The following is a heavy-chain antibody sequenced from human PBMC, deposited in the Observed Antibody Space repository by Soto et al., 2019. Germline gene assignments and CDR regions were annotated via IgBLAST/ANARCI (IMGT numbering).Heavy chain of an antibody. Sequence: GGSLRLSCTASGFTFGDYAMSWVRQAPGKGLEWVGFIRSKAYGGTTEYAASVKGRFTISRDDSKSIAYLQMNSLKTEDTAVYYCTRDGLTMVRGVIAPDFDYWGQGTLVTVSS. D-gene: IGHD3-10*01. CDR3: TRDGLTMVRGVIAPDFDY. J-gene: IGHJ4*02. V-gene: IGHV3-49*04. CDR2: IRSKAYGGTT. CDR1: GFTFGDYA.